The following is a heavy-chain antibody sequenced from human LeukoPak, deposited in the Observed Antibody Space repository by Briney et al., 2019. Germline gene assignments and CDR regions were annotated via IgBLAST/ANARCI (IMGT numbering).Heavy chain of an antibody. Sequence: ASVKVSCKSSGYTFTNYYIHWVRQASGQGLEWMGIINPSGGSTSYAQKFQGRVTMTRDTSASTVYMELSSLRSEDTAVYYCARDRDSSDYYFDPWGQGTLVTVSS. J-gene: IGHJ5*02. CDR1: GYTFTNYY. D-gene: IGHD3-22*01. CDR2: INPSGGST. CDR3: ARDRDSSDYYFDP. V-gene: IGHV1-46*01.